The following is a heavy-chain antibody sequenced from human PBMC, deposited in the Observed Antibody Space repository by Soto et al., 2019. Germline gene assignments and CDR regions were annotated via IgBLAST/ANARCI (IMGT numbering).Heavy chain of an antibody. Sequence: QVQLQESGPGLVKPSQTLSLTCTVSGGSISSGGYYWSWIRQHPGKALEWIGYIYYSGSTYYNPSLKSRVTLSVDTSKNKFSLKLSSVTAADTAVYYCARAGYYAEPFNWFDPWGQGTLVTVSS. CDR1: GGSISSGGYY. D-gene: IGHD3-9*01. V-gene: IGHV4-31*03. CDR2: IYYSGST. CDR3: ARAGYYAEPFNWFDP. J-gene: IGHJ5*02.